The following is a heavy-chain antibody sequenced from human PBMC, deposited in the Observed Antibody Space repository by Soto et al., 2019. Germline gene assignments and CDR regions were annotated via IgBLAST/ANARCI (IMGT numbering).Heavy chain of an antibody. J-gene: IGHJ3*01. CDR1: GFSVSEKH. V-gene: IGHV3-66*01. Sequence: EEQLVESGGGLVQLGGSLRLSCAASGFSVSEKHMSWVRQAPGEGLEWVSTIYSTYGRSRTGYADSVEGRFTISRDNSKNPLSLQMNTQRTGGTAVYYCAKEDRSAFKVWGQGAMVIVSS. D-gene: IGHD2-15*01. CDR3: AKEDRSAFKV. CDR2: IYSTYGRSRT.